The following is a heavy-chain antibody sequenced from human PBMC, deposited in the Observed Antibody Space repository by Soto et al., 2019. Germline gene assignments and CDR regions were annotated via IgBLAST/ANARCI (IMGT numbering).Heavy chain of an antibody. CDR1: GFTFRSYW. CDR3: ARDPGRRFDY. J-gene: IGHJ4*02. V-gene: IGHV3-7*03. D-gene: IGHD1-1*01. CDR2: IKQDGSED. Sequence: EVHLVESGGGLVQPGGSLRLSCATSGFTFRSYWMTWVRQAPGKGLEWVASIKQDGSEDHYVDSVKGRFTISRDNAENSLYLQMNSLQVDDTAVYHCARDPGRRFDYWGPGTLVTVSS.